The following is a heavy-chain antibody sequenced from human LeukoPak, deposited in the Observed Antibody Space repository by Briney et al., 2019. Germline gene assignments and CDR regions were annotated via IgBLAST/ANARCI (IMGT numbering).Heavy chain of an antibody. Sequence: GASVKVSCKASGYTFTSYDINWVRQATGQGLEWMGWMNPNSGNTGYAQKFQGRVTMTTDTSTTTTYMELRSLKSDDTAVYYCARDPWSLQQFLGPYFDLWGQGTLVTVSS. CDR3: ARDPWSLQQFLGPYFDL. V-gene: IGHV1-8*01. D-gene: IGHD3-3*01. CDR1: GYTFTSYD. J-gene: IGHJ4*02. CDR2: MNPNSGNT.